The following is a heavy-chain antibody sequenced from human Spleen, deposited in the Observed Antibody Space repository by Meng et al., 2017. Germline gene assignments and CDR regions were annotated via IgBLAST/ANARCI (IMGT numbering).Heavy chain of an antibody. V-gene: IGHV3-7*01. J-gene: IGHJ5*02. Sequence: GESPKISFASSGFTFSSYSMNWVRQAPGKGLEWVANIKQDGSEKYHVDSVKGRFTISRDNAKNSLYLEMNSLRVEDTAVYYCARVEKYYYDSRGYGWFDPWGQGTLVTVSS. CDR3: ARVEKYYYDSRGYGWFDP. CDR1: GFTFSSYS. CDR2: IKQDGSEK. D-gene: IGHD3-22*01.